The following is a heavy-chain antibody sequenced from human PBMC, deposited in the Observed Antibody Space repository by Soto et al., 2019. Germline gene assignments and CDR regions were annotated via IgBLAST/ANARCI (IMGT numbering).Heavy chain of an antibody. J-gene: IGHJ4*02. CDR2: ISVSGGGT. V-gene: IGHV3-23*01. Sequence: EVQLLESGGGLVQPGGSLRLSCAASAFTFNTYAMGWVRQAPGKGLEWVSAISVSGGGTYYADSVKGRFTISRDTSKNTLYLKMNSLRADDTAVYYCAKSGGASPYYFDYWGRGTLVTVSS. CDR3: AKSGGASPYYFDY. D-gene: IGHD1-26*01. CDR1: AFTFNTYA.